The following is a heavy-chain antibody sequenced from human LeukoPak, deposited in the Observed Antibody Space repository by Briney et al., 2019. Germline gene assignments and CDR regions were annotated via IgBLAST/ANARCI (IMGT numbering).Heavy chain of an antibody. Sequence: SETLSLTCAVSGASVSSSNWWIWVRHPPKKGLEWIGEIHHSGSTNYNPSLKSRVTMSVDTSKNQISLRLSSVTAADTAVYYCARGLYGSDSYWGQGNLVTVSS. V-gene: IGHV4-4*02. CDR3: ARGLYGSDSY. D-gene: IGHD6-19*01. CDR2: IHHSGST. CDR1: GASVSSSNW. J-gene: IGHJ4*02.